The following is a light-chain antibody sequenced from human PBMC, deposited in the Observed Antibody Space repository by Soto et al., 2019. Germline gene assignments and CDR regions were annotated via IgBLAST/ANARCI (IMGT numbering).Light chain of an antibody. J-gene: IGLJ2*01. CDR3: QSFDNSLNGVV. V-gene: IGLV1-40*01. Sequence: QLVLTQPPSVSGAPGQRVTISCIGSTSNIGANDLHWYQQLPGTAPKLLIYGNINRPSGVPDRFSGSKSGTSASLAISGLQADDEADYYCQSFDNSLNGVVFGGGTKLTVL. CDR2: GNI. CDR1: TSNIGAND.